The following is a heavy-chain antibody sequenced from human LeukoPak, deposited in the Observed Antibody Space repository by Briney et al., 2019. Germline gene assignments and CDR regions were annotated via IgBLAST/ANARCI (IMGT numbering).Heavy chain of an antibody. J-gene: IGHJ4*02. V-gene: IGHV1-18*01. CDR3: GRDEVSGGWYNH. CDR2: INGDSGNT. CDR1: GYTFTSRG. D-gene: IGHD6-19*01. Sequence: ASVKVSCKASGYTFTSRGISWVRQAPGQGLEWMGWINGDSGNTNYAQKFQGRDTMTRDTSTNTAYMELRSLRSDDTAVYYCGRDEVSGGWYNHWGQGTLVTVSS.